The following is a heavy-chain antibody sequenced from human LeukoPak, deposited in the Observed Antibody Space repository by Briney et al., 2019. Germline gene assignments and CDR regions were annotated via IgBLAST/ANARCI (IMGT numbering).Heavy chain of an antibody. J-gene: IGHJ5*02. CDR3: ARGRGSGHKENWFDP. Sequence: ASAKVSCKASGYTFTTYDINWVRHATGQGLEWMGWMNPNSGNTGYAQKFQGRVTMTRNTSISTAYMELSSLRSEDTAVYYCARGRGSGHKENWFDPWGQGTLVTVSS. CDR2: MNPNSGNT. CDR1: GYTFTTYD. D-gene: IGHD6-19*01. V-gene: IGHV1-8*01.